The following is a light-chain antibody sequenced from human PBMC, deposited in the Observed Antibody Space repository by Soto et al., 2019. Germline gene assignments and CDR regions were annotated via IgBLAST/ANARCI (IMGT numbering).Light chain of an antibody. CDR3: CSYAGSSTYV. Sequence: QSALTQPASVSGSPGQSITISCTGTSSDVGTYNLVSWYQHHPGKAPKLMIYEGSKRPSGVSNRFSGSKSGNTASLTIYGLQAEDEADYYCCSYAGSSTYVFGTGTKLTVL. V-gene: IGLV2-23*01. CDR2: EGS. J-gene: IGLJ1*01. CDR1: SSDVGTYNL.